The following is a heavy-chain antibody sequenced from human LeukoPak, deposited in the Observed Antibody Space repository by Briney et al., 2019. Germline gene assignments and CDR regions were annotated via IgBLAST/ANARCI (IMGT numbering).Heavy chain of an antibody. CDR3: ARAPFYDYVWGSYRSSWFDP. J-gene: IGHJ5*02. CDR2: INHSGST. D-gene: IGHD3-16*02. V-gene: IGHV4-34*01. CDR1: GVSFSGYY. Sequence: SETLSLTCAVYGVSFSGYYWSWIRQPPGKGLEWIGEINHSGSTNYNPSLKSRVTISVDTSKNQFSLKLSSVTAADTAVYYCARAPFYDYVWGSYRSSWFDPWGQGTLVTVSS.